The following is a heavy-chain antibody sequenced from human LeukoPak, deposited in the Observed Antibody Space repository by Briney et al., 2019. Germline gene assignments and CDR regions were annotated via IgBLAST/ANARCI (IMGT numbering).Heavy chain of an antibody. D-gene: IGHD2-2*01. J-gene: IGHJ4*02. CDR3: ARSTAVVPAAISHFDY. V-gene: IGHV4-34*01. CDR1: GGSFSGYY. CDR2: INHSGIT. Sequence: SETLSLTCGVYGGSFSGYYWTWIRQPPGKGLEWIGEINHSGITNYNPSLKSRVTISIDTSKSQFSLKLNSVTAADTAVYYCARSTAVVPAAISHFDYWGQGTLVTVSS.